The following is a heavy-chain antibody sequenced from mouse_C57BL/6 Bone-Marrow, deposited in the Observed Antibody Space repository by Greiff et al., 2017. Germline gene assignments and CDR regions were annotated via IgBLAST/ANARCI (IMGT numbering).Heavy chain of an antibody. Sequence: VKLMESGPELVKPGASVKISCKASGYAFSSSWMNWVKQRPGKGLEWIGRIYPGDGDTNYNGKFKGKATLTADKSSSTAYMQLSSLTSEDSAVYFCARSARFDYWGQGTTLTVSS. V-gene: IGHV1-82*01. CDR1: GYAFSSSW. CDR2: IYPGDGDT. CDR3: ARSARFDY. J-gene: IGHJ2*01.